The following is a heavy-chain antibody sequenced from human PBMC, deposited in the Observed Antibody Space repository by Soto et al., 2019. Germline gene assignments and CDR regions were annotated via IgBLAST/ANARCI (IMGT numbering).Heavy chain of an antibody. Sequence: PGESLKISCKGSGYSFTSYWIGWVRQMPGKGLEWMGIIYPGDSDTRYSPSFQGQVTISADKSISTAYLQWSSLKASDTAMYYCASPIVVVPAATGDFDIWGQGTMVTVSS. CDR1: GYSFTSYW. V-gene: IGHV5-51*01. D-gene: IGHD2-2*01. CDR3: ASPIVVVPAATGDFDI. J-gene: IGHJ3*02. CDR2: IYPGDSDT.